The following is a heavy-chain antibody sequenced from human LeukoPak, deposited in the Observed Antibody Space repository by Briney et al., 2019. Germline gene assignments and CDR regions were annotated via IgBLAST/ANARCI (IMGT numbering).Heavy chain of an antibody. Sequence: KPSETLSLTCAVSGYSISSGYYWGWIRQPPGKGLEWIGSIYHRGSTYYNPSLKSRVTISVDTSKNQFSLKLSSVTAADTAVYYCAGHDLLLWFGEFSGRFDPWGQGTLVTVSS. D-gene: IGHD3-10*01. CDR3: AGHDLLLWFGEFSGRFDP. J-gene: IGHJ5*02. CDR1: GYSISSGYY. CDR2: IYHRGST. V-gene: IGHV4-38-2*01.